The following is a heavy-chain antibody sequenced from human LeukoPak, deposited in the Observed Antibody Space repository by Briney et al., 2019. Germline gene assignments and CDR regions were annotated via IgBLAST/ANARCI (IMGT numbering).Heavy chain of an antibody. D-gene: IGHD2-21*02. CDR3: ARDRGAVCGGDCYEQGWFDP. J-gene: IGHJ5*02. V-gene: IGHV1-69*06. CDR2: IIPLFGTP. Sequence: SVKVSCKASVGTFSSYTISWVRQARGQGLEWMGGIIPLFGTPDYAQKFQDRLTITADKSTSTAYMELSSLRSEDTAVYYCARDRGAVCGGDCYEQGWFDPWGQGTLVTVSS. CDR1: VGTFSSYT.